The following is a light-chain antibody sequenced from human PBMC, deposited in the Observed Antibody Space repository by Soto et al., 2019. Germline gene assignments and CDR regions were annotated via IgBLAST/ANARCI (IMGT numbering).Light chain of an antibody. CDR3: QHYNSYSEA. J-gene: IGKJ1*01. V-gene: IGKV1-5*03. CDR1: QTISSS. Sequence: DIQMTQSPSTLSGTVGDRVTITCRASQTISSSLASYQQKPGKAPKLLIYKASTLKSGVPSRFSGSGSGTEFTLTIRSLQPDDFATYYCQHYNSYSEAFGQGTKVDNK. CDR2: KAS.